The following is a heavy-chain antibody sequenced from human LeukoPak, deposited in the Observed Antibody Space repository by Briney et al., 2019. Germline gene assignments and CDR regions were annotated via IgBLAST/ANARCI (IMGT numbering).Heavy chain of an antibody. J-gene: IGHJ6*03. V-gene: IGHV3-21*01. CDR3: ASYYYSYYMDV. Sequence: GGSLRLSCAASGFTFSSYSMNWVRQAPGKGLEWVSSISSSSSYIYYADSVKGRFTISRDNAKNSLYLQMNGLRAEDTAVYYCASYYYSYYMDVWGKGTTVTVSS. CDR1: GFTFSSYS. CDR2: ISSSSSYI.